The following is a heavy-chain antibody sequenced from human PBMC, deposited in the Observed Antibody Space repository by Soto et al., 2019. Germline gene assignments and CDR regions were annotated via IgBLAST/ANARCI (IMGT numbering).Heavy chain of an antibody. V-gene: IGHV1-8*01. CDR1: GYTFTSYD. CDR3: ARTTGSCSGGSCYLGIKYYYIYYMDV. J-gene: IGHJ6*03. Sequence: QVQLVQSGAEVKKPGASVKVSCKASGYTFTSYDINWVRQATGQGLEWMGWVNPNSGNIGYAQKFQGRVTMTRNTSISTAYMEQSSLRVEDTAVYYCARTTGSCSGGSCYLGIKYYYIYYMDVWGKGTTVNVSS. D-gene: IGHD2-15*01. CDR2: VNPNSGNI.